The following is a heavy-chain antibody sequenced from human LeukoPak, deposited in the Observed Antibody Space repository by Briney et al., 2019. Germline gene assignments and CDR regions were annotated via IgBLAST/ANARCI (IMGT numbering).Heavy chain of an antibody. V-gene: IGHV3-48*04. CDR3: ARFSRGWFDP. J-gene: IGHJ5*02. D-gene: IGHD3-10*01. CDR1: GFTFSSYW. CDR2: ISSSGSTI. Sequence: GGSLRLSCAASGFTFSSYWMHWVRQAPGKGLAWVSYISSSGSTIYYADSVKGRFTISRDNAKNSLYLQMNSLRAENTAVYYCARFSRGWFDPWGQGTLVTVSS.